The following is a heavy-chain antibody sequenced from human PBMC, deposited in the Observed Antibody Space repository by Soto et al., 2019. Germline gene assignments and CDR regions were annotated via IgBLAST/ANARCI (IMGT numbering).Heavy chain of an antibody. D-gene: IGHD3-22*01. CDR1: GGTFSSYA. V-gene: IGHV1-69*01. CDR2: IIPIFGTA. J-gene: IGHJ4*02. Sequence: QVQLVQSGAEVKKPGSSVKVSCKASGGTFSSYAISWVRQAPGQGLEWMGGIIPIFGTANYAQKVQGSVTTTEDEPTSRVYMELSSLSSDDTAVHYCAGGRGEDGSDYYYAYWGQGTPVIVAS. CDR3: AGGRGEDGSDYYYAY.